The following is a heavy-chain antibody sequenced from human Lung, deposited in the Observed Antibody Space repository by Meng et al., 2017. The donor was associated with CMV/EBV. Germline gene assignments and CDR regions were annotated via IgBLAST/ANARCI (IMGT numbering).Heavy chain of an antibody. CDR3: ARGRGIGRGIISTGMEV. V-gene: IGHV3-11*01. Sequence: GGSLRLXXAASGFTFRDHYMSWIRQAPGKGLEWISYISVSSTVMYYADSVKGRFTISRDDAMSSLYLQMDSLRAEDSALYYCARGRGIGRGIISTGMEVWCQGTXVTVSS. CDR2: ISVSSTVM. J-gene: IGHJ6*02. D-gene: IGHD3-10*01. CDR1: GFTFRDHY.